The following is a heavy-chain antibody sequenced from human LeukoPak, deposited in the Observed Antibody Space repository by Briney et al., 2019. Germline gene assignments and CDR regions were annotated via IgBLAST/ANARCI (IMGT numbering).Heavy chain of an antibody. CDR1: GYTFTSYA. D-gene: IGHD2-2*01. CDR3: ATQSIVVVPAEFDP. Sequence: ASVKVSCKAPGYTFTSYAMNWVRQAPGQGLEWMGWINTNTGNPTYAQGFTGRFVFSLDTSVSTAYLQISSLKAEDTAVYYCATQSIVVVPAEFDPWGQGTLVTVSS. J-gene: IGHJ5*02. CDR2: INTNTGNP. V-gene: IGHV7-4-1*02.